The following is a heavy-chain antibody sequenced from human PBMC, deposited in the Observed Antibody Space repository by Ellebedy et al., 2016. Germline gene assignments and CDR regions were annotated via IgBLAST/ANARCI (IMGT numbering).Heavy chain of an antibody. Sequence: GESLKISXPASRFTFSDYAMNWVRQAPGKGLEWVSSISGSGGSTYYIDSVKGRFTISRDNSRNTLYLQVDGLSAEDTAVYYCAKSGGISELRLFHFDCWGQGTLVTVSS. CDR1: RFTFSDYA. CDR2: ISGSGGST. J-gene: IGHJ4*02. V-gene: IGHV3-23*02. D-gene: IGHD2-21*01. CDR3: AKSGGISELRLFHFDC.